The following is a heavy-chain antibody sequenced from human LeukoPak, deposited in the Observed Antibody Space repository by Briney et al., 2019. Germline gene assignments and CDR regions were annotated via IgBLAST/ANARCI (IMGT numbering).Heavy chain of an antibody. J-gene: IGHJ3*02. CDR1: GGTFSSYA. CDR3: ASLYSNYVFDAFDI. Sequence: SVKVSCKASGGTFSSYAISWVRQAPGQGLEWMGRIIPIFGIANCAQKFQGRVTITADKSTSTAYMELSSLRSEDTAVYYCASLYSNYVFDAFDIWGQGTMVTVSS. V-gene: IGHV1-69*04. CDR2: IIPIFGIA. D-gene: IGHD4-11*01.